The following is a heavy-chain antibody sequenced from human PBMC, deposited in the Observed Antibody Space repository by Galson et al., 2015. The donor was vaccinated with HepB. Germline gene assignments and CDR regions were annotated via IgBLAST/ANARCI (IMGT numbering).Heavy chain of an antibody. Sequence: SLRLSCAASGFTFSSYSMNWVRQAPGKGLEWVSSISSSSSYIYYADSVKGRFTISRDNAKNSLYLQMNSLRAEDTAVYYCARPSSGYYYYSFDYWGQGTLVTVSS. V-gene: IGHV3-21*01. CDR1: GFTFSSYS. CDR3: ARPSSGYYYYSFDY. D-gene: IGHD3-22*01. CDR2: ISSSSSYI. J-gene: IGHJ4*02.